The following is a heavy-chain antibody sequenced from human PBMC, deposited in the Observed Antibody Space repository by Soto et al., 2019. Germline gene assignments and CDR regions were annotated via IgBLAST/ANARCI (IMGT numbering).Heavy chain of an antibody. Sequence: SETLSLTCTVSGGSVSSGSYYWSWIRQPPGKGLEWIGYIYYSGSTNYNPSLKSRVTISVDTSKNQFSLKLSSVTAADTAVYYCARESRYYDILTGYSRGVLDYWGQGTLVTVSS. CDR3: ARESRYYDILTGYSRGVLDY. J-gene: IGHJ4*02. CDR2: IYYSGST. V-gene: IGHV4-61*01. D-gene: IGHD3-9*01. CDR1: GGSVSSGSYY.